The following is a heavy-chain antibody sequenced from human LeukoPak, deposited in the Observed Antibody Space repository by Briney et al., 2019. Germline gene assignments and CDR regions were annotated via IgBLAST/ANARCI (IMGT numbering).Heavy chain of an antibody. CDR2: ISGSGGST. D-gene: IGHD6-19*01. CDR3: AKDTKQWPTP. V-gene: IGHV3-23*01. CDR1: GFSVSGSY. Sequence: GGSLRLSCEASGFSVSGSYMGWVRQAPGKGLEWVSAISGSGGSTYYADSVKGRFTISRDNSKNTLYLQMNSLRAEDTAVYYCAKDTKQWPTPWGQGTLVTVSS. J-gene: IGHJ5*02.